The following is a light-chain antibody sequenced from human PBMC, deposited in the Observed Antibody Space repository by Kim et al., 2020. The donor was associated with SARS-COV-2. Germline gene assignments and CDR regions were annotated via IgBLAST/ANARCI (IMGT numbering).Light chain of an antibody. J-gene: IGLJ1*01. CDR1: SSNIGGNS. Sequence: QSVLTQPPSASGTSVQRVTISCSGSSSNIGGNSVNWYQKVPGTAPKLLIYRNSQRPSGVSDRFSGSKSGTSASLAISGLQSEDEADYYCAAWDDSLNGYVFASGTKVTVL. V-gene: IGLV1-44*01. CDR2: RNS. CDR3: AAWDDSLNGYV.